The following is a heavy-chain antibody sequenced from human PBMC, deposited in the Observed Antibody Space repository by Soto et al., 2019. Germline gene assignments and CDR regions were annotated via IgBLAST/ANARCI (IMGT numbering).Heavy chain of an antibody. CDR2: IYHSGST. V-gene: IGHV4-38-2*01. Sequence: PSETLSLTCAVSGYSISSGYYWGWIRQPPGKGLEWIGSIYHSGSTYSNPSLKSRVTISVDTSKNQFSLKLSSVTAADTAVYYCARVRVGATQYFQHWGQGTLVTVSS. D-gene: IGHD1-26*01. CDR3: ARVRVGATQYFQH. CDR1: GYSISSGYY. J-gene: IGHJ1*01.